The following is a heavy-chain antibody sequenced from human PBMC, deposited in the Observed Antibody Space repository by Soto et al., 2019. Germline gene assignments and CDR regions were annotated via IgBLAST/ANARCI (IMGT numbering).Heavy chain of an antibody. V-gene: IGHV4-59*01. CDR1: GGSISSYY. D-gene: IGHD2-21*02. CDR2: MYNTGST. CDR3: ARDLWGYCAVDCSPLDV. J-gene: IGHJ6*02. Sequence: SETLSLTCTVSGGSISSYYWSWIKHPPGKGLEWIGYMYNTGSTIYNPSLKSRVTISVDTSKNQFSLKMNSVAAADTAVYYCARDLWGYCAVDCSPLDVWGQGTTVTVS.